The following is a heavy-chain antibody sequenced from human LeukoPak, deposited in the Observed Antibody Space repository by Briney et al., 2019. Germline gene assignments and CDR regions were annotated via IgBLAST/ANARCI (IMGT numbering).Heavy chain of an antibody. V-gene: IGHV4-4*07. Sequence: SETLSLTCTGSSGSISGYYWSWVRQPAGKGLEWIGRIYTSGSTNYNPSLKSRVTMSVDTSKNQFSLKLSSVTAADTAVYYCARVVVFGVVSSDYYYYYMDVWGKGTTVTVSS. J-gene: IGHJ6*03. CDR2: IYTSGST. CDR3: ARVVVFGVVSSDYYYYYMDV. CDR1: SGSISGYY. D-gene: IGHD3-3*01.